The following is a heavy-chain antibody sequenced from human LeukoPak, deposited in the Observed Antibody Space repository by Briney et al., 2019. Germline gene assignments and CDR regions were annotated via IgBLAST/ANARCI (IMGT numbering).Heavy chain of an antibody. V-gene: IGHV1-69*13. J-gene: IGHJ4*02. CDR2: IIPIFGTA. D-gene: IGHD2-2*01. CDR1: GGTFSSYA. CDR3: ARDYTVPAATLGY. Sequence: SVKVSCKASGGTFSSYAISWVRQAPGQGLEWMGGIIPIFGTANYAQKFQGRVTITADESMSTAYMELSSLRSEDTAVYYCARDYTVPAATLGYWGQGTLVTVSS.